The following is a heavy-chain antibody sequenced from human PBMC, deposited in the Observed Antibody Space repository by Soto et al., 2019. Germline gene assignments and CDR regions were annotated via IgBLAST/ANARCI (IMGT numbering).Heavy chain of an antibody. Sequence: ASVKVSCKASGYTFTSYGISWVRQAPGQGLEWMGWISAYNGNTNYAQKLQGRVTMTTDTSTSTAYMELRSLRSDDTAVYYCARVISSSWSEDLDDAFDIWGQGTMVTVSS. D-gene: IGHD6-13*01. V-gene: IGHV1-18*01. J-gene: IGHJ3*02. CDR2: ISAYNGNT. CDR1: GYTFTSYG. CDR3: ARVISSSWSEDLDDAFDI.